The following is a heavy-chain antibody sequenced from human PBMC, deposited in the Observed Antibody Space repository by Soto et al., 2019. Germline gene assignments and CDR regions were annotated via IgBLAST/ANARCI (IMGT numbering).Heavy chain of an antibody. J-gene: IGHJ6*02. CDR3: ARDKDRPQLGGNYYYILDV. D-gene: IGHD3-3*02. Sequence: QVQLEQSGAEVKKPGSSVKVSCKASGGTFRTSAISWVRQAPGQGLEWMGGIMPIFRTPDYAQKFQGRVIITADEFTGTAYMELSGLRSDDTAVYYCARDKDRPQLGGNYYYILDVWGRGTTITVSS. CDR2: IMPIFRTP. V-gene: IGHV1-69*12. CDR1: GGTFRTSA.